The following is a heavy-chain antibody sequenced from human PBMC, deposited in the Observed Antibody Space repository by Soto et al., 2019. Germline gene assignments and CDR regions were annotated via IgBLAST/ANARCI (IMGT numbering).Heavy chain of an antibody. CDR2: ITGNGDTT. Sequence: EVQVLQSGGGLVPPGGSLRLSCAGSGFTFISTGMSWVRQAPGQGLEWVSAITGNGDTTYYADSVKGRFTISRDNSKSTLYLQMNSLRAEDTAVYYCAKIDGYFDYWGQGTLVTVSS. J-gene: IGHJ4*02. CDR3: AKIDGYFDY. CDR1: GFTFISTG. D-gene: IGHD3-22*01. V-gene: IGHV3-23*01.